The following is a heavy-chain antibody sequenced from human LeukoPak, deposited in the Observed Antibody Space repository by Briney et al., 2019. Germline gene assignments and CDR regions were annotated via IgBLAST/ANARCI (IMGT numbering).Heavy chain of an antibody. CDR1: GFAFSSSD. Sequence: GGSLRLSCAASGFAFSSSDMDWVRQAPGKGLEWVASISSSSSLIYYTDSVKGRFTISRDNAKNSLYLQMNSLRAEDTAVYFCAKEGRSTTPGYWGQGTLVTVSS. CDR2: ISSSSSLI. CDR3: AKEGRSTTPGY. V-gene: IGHV3-21*01. D-gene: IGHD6-13*01. J-gene: IGHJ4*02.